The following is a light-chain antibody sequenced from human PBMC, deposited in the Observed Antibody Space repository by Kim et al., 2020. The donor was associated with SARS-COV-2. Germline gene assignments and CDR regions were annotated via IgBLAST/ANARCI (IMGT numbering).Light chain of an antibody. CDR3: QSYDSSNVV. CDR1: SGSIASNY. J-gene: IGLJ2*01. Sequence: GKTVTLSCTRSSGSIASNYVQWYQQRPGSSPPTVIYEDNQRPSGVPDRFSGSIDSSSNSASLTISGLKTEDEADYYCQSYDSSNVVFGGGTQLTVL. CDR2: EDN. V-gene: IGLV6-57*01.